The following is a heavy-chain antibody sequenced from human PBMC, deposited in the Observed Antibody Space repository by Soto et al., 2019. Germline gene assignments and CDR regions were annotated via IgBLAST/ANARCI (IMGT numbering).Heavy chain of an antibody. Sequence: QVQLQESGPGLVKPSETLSLTCSVSGASMSTLYWTWIRQPPGKGLEWIGYIHLTGSTNSNPSLNSRVTISGETSNNQFSLRLNSVTTADTAVYYCARAPSLKSSSWYWFDYWGQGTLVTVSS. V-gene: IGHV4-59*01. D-gene: IGHD6-13*01. CDR3: ARAPSLKSSSWYWFDY. J-gene: IGHJ4*02. CDR2: IHLTGST. CDR1: GASMSTLY.